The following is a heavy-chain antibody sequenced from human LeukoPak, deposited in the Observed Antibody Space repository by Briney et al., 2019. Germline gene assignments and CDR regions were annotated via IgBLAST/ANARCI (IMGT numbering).Heavy chain of an antibody. V-gene: IGHV3-48*01. CDR2: ISSSSSTI. D-gene: IGHD3-22*01. Sequence: GSLRLSCAASGFTFSSYSMNWVRQAPGKGLEWVSYISSSSSTIYYAASVKGRFTISRDNAKNSLYLQMNSLRAEDTAVYYCARGSSGYSNSPWGQGTLVTVSS. CDR3: ARGSSGYSNSP. J-gene: IGHJ5*02. CDR1: GFTFSSYS.